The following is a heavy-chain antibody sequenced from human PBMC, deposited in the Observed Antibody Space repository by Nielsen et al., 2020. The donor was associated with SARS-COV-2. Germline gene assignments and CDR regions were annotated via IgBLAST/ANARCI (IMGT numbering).Heavy chain of an antibody. CDR3: ARARRITIFGGPPNWFDP. CDR1: GYTFTSYY. D-gene: IGHD3-3*01. J-gene: IGHJ5*02. V-gene: IGHV1-46*01. Sequence: VKISCKASGYTFTSYYMHWVRQAPGQGLEWMGIINPSGGSTSYAQKFQGRVTMTRDTSTSTVYMELSSLRSEDTAVYYCARARRITIFGGPPNWFDPWGQGTLVTVSS. CDR2: INPSGGST.